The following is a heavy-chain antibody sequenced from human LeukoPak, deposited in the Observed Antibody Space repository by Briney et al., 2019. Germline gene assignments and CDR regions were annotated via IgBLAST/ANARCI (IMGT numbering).Heavy chain of an antibody. V-gene: IGHV3-21*01. CDR1: GFTFSSYA. CDR3: ARDWRNYCSSTCCYGAAGMDV. J-gene: IGHJ6*02. CDR2: ISSSSSYR. D-gene: IGHD2-2*01. Sequence: GGSLRLSCAASGFTFSSYAMSWVRQAPGKGLEGVSSISSSSSYRYYADSVKGRFTISGDNAKNSLYLQMNSMRAEDTAVYYCARDWRNYCSSTCCYGAAGMDVWGQGTTVTVSS.